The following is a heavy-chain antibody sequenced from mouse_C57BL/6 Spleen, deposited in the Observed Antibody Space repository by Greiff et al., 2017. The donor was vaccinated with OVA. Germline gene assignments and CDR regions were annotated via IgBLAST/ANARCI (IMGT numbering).Heavy chain of an antibody. CDR1: GYAFSSSW. V-gene: IGHV1-82*01. Sequence: LVESGPELVKPGASVKISCKASGYAFSSSWMNWVKQRPGKGLEWIGRIYPGDGDTNYNGKFKGKATLTADKASSTAYMQLSSLTSEDSAVYFCARGGGDGYYEGFAYWGQGTLVTVSA. J-gene: IGHJ3*01. CDR3: ARGGGDGYYEGFAY. D-gene: IGHD2-3*01. CDR2: IYPGDGDT.